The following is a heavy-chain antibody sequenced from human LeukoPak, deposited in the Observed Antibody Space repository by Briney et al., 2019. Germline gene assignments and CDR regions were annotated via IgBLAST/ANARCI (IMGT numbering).Heavy chain of an antibody. D-gene: IGHD3-22*01. CDR1: GGSFSSATSY. CDR2: IYTSGIT. J-gene: IGHJ4*02. Sequence: PSETLSLTCTVSGGSFSSATSYWSWIRQPAGKGLEWIGRIYTSGITDYSPSLKSRVTISVDTSKNQFSLKLSSVTASDTAMYYCARDVRGYYDSSGYFDYWGQGTLVTVSS. V-gene: IGHV4-61*02. CDR3: ARDVRGYYDSSGYFDY.